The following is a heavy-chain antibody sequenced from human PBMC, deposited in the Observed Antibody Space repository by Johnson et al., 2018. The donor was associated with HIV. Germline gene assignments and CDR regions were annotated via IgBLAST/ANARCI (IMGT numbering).Heavy chain of an antibody. D-gene: IGHD1-26*01. CDR3: AKSGFSGSYQGAYDI. V-gene: IGHV3-30*18. CDR2: ISYDGSNK. Sequence: QVQLVESGGGVVQPGGSLRLSCSASGFTFRSYAMHWVRQAPGKGLEWVAVISYDGSNKYYADSVKGRFTISRDNSKNTLYLQMNSLRAEDTAVYYCAKSGFSGSYQGAYDIWGQGTMVTVSS. CDR1: GFTFRSYA. J-gene: IGHJ3*02.